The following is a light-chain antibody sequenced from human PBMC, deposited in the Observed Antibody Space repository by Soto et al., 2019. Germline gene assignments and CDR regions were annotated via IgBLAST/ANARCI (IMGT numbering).Light chain of an antibody. Sequence: EIVLTQSPGTLSLSPGERATLSCRASQSVSSNYLAWYQQKPGQAPRLLIFGASSGDTGIPDRFSGSGSGTDFTLTISRLEPEDFAVYYCQQYGSSSFTFGGGTKVEIK. CDR3: QQYGSSSFT. CDR2: GAS. CDR1: QSVSSNY. V-gene: IGKV3-20*01. J-gene: IGKJ4*01.